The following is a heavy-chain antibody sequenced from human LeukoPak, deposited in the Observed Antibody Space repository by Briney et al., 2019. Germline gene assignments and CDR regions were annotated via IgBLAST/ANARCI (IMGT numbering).Heavy chain of an antibody. D-gene: IGHD3-22*01. CDR2: ISSSGSTI. CDR1: GFTFSDYY. CDR3: AKDIHGYLSSPDAFDI. J-gene: IGHJ3*02. V-gene: IGHV3-11*01. Sequence: PGGSLRLSCAASGFTFSDYYMSWIRQAPGKGLEWVSYISSSGSTIYYADSVKGRFTISRDNAKNSLYLQMNSLRAEDTAVYYCAKDIHGYLSSPDAFDIWGQGTMVTVSS.